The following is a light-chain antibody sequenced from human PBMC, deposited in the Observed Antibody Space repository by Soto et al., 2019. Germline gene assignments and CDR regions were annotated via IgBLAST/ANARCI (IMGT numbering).Light chain of an antibody. CDR2: RAT. J-gene: IGKJ4*01. V-gene: IGKV1D-16*02. CDR3: QQYDDYPLT. Sequence: DIYMTQSPSSLSASVGDRVIITCRARQDIHNRLGWFQQKPGQARKSLIYRATNLQSGVPSRFIGWGSGTEFTLTINMLRPEDFATYFCQQYDDYPLTVGGGTKVDIK. CDR1: QDIHNR.